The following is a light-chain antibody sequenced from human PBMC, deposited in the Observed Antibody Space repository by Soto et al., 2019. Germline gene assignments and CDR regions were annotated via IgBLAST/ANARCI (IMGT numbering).Light chain of an antibody. CDR3: QSYDSSLSGYV. CDR2: GNS. Sequence: QSALTPPPSVSGAPGQRVTTSCTGSSSSIGAGYDVHWYQQLPGTAPKLLIYGNSNRPSGVPDRFSGPKSGTSASLAITGLQAEDEADYYCQSYDSSLSGYVFGTGTKVTVL. V-gene: IGLV1-40*01. CDR1: SSSIGAGYD. J-gene: IGLJ1*01.